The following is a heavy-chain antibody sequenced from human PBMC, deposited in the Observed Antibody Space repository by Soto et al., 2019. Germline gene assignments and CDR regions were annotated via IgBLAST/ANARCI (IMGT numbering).Heavy chain of an antibody. CDR1: GYTFTSYA. V-gene: IGHV1-3*01. CDR2: INAGNGNT. Sequence: ASVKVSCKASGYTFTSYAMHWVRQAPGQRLEWMGWINAGNGNTKYSQMFQGRATITRDTSASTAYMELGSLRSEDTAVYYCARDSTGYSSSWLYYYYYFMDVWGKGTTVTVSS. J-gene: IGHJ6*03. D-gene: IGHD6-13*01. CDR3: ARDSTGYSSSWLYYYYYFMDV.